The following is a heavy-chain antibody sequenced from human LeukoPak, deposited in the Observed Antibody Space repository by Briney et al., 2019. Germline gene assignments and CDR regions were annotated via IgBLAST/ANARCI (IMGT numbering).Heavy chain of an antibody. V-gene: IGHV1-2*02. Sequence: GASVKVSCKASGYTFTGYYMHWVRQAPGQGLEWMGWINPNSGGTNYAQKFQGRVTMTRDTSISTAYMELSRLRSDDTAVYYCAREAMYYYGSGSLEAGNIWGQGTMVTVSS. CDR3: AREAMYYYGSGSLEAGNI. D-gene: IGHD3-10*01. CDR2: INPNSGGT. CDR1: GYTFTGYY. J-gene: IGHJ3*02.